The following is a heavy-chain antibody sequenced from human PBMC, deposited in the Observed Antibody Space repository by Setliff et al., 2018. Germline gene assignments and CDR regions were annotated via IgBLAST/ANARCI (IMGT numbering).Heavy chain of an antibody. Sequence: SETLSLTCAVYGGSFSGYYWSWIRQPPGKGLEWIGEINHSGSTNYNPSLKSRVTISVDTSKNQLYLKLSSVTAADTAVYYCARGGMVRGVILRRNWFDPWGQGTPVTVSS. CDR3: ARGGMVRGVILRRNWFDP. CDR2: INHSGST. CDR1: GGSFSGYY. D-gene: IGHD3-10*01. J-gene: IGHJ5*02. V-gene: IGHV4-34*01.